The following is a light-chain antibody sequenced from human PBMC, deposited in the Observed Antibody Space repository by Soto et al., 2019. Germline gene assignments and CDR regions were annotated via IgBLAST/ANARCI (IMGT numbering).Light chain of an antibody. Sequence: EIVMTQSPATLSVSPGERATLSCRASQSVRSNLAWYQQKPGQAPRLLIYGASSRATGIPDRFSGSGSGTDFTLTISRLEPEDFAVYHCQQYGSSPWTFGQGTKVDIK. J-gene: IGKJ1*01. CDR1: QSVRSN. V-gene: IGKV3-20*01. CDR2: GAS. CDR3: QQYGSSPWT.